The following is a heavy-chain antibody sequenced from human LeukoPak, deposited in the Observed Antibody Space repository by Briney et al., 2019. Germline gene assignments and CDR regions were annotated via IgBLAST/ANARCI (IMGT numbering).Heavy chain of an antibody. CDR1: DYSIGSDSY. D-gene: IGHD5-18*01. J-gene: IGHJ4*02. CDR3: ARDRSWIQLCLFDY. V-gene: IGHV4-38-2*02. CDR2: VSHSGKT. Sequence: SETLSLTCAVSDYSIGSDSYWGWIRQSPGKGFEWIGSVSHSGKTYYNPSFKSRVTISVDTSKNHFSLKLNSMTAADTAAYYCARDRSWIQLCLFDYWGLGALVTVSS.